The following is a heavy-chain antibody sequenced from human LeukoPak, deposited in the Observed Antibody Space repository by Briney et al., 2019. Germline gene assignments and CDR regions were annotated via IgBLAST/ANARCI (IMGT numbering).Heavy chain of an antibody. J-gene: IGHJ5*02. CDR3: ARDTIVLRFSRRNWFDP. CDR1: GGSISSSSYY. V-gene: IGHV4-39*07. Sequence: SETLSLTCTVSGGSISSSSYYWGWIRQPPGKGLEWIGSIYYSGSTYYNPSLKSRVTISVDTSKNQFSLKLSSVTAADTAVYYCARDTIVLRFSRRNWFDPWGQGTLVTVSS. D-gene: IGHD3-3*01. CDR2: IYYSGST.